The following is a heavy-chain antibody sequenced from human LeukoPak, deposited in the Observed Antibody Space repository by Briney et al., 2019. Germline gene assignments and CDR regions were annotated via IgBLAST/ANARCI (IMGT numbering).Heavy chain of an antibody. CDR1: GGSISSGDYY. CDR3: ARVRPRDIVVVPAADYYYYYYMDV. V-gene: IGHV4-30-4*01. D-gene: IGHD2-2*01. J-gene: IGHJ6*03. CDR2: IYYSGST. Sequence: SQTLSLTCTVSGGSISSGDYYWSWIRQPPGKGLEWIGYIYYSGSTYYNPSLKSRVTISVDTSKNQFSLKLSSVTAADTAVYYCARVRPRDIVVVPAADYYYYYYMDVWGKGTTVTVSS.